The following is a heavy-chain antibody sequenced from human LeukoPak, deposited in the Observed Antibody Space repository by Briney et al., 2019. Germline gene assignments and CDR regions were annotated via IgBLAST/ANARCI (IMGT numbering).Heavy chain of an antibody. CDR1: GGSISSYY. CDR2: IYTSGST. D-gene: IGHD6-19*01. CDR3: ARERYSSGWREVDY. Sequence: PSETLSLTCTVSGGSISSYYWSWIRQPAGKGLEWIGRIYTSGSTNYNPSLKSRVTMSVDTSKNQFSLKLSSVTAADTAVHYCARERYSSGWREVDYWGQGTLVTVSS. V-gene: IGHV4-4*07. J-gene: IGHJ4*02.